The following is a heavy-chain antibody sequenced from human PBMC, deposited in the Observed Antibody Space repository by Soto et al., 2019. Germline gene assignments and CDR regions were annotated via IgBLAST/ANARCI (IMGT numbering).Heavy chain of an antibody. CDR1: GGSINIYY. V-gene: IGHV4-59*12. CDR3: ARDSRVGANSDACDV. Sequence: SETLSLTCTVSGGSINIYYWSWIRQPPGKGLEWIGYIYYSGRTSYNPSLKSRVTISVDTSKNQFSLKLSSVTAADTAVYYCARDSRVGANSDACDVWGQGTMVT. J-gene: IGHJ3*01. D-gene: IGHD1-26*01. CDR2: IYYSGRT.